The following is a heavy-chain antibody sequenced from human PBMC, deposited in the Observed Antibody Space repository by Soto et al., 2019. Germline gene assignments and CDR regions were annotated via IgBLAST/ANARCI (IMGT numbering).Heavy chain of an antibody. J-gene: IGHJ2*01. D-gene: IGHD5-18*01. Sequence: QVQLQESGPGLVKPSQTLSLTCTVSGGSISSGDYYWSSIRQPPGKGLEWIGYIYYSGSTYYNPSLKSRVTISVDTSKNQFSLKLSSVTAADTAVYYCARDGKDTAMDGYWYFDLWGRGTLVTVSS. CDR2: IYYSGST. CDR3: ARDGKDTAMDGYWYFDL. CDR1: GGSISSGDYY. V-gene: IGHV4-30-4*01.